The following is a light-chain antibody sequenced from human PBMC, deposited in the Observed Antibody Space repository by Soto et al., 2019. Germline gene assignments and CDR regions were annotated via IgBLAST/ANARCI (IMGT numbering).Light chain of an antibody. CDR1: NSDVGGYNY. Sequence: QSALTQPASLSGSPGQSITISCTGTNSDVGGYNYVSWYQQYPGKVPKLMIYEVSHRPSGVSNRFSGSKSGNTASLTISGLQAEVEADYYCSSYSTSSPYVFGTGTKLTVL. J-gene: IGLJ1*01. CDR2: EVS. CDR3: SSYSTSSPYV. V-gene: IGLV2-14*01.